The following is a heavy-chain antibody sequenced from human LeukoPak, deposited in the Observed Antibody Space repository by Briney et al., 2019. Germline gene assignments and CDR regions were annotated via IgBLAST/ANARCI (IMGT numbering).Heavy chain of an antibody. V-gene: IGHV3-7*03. Sequence: GGSLRLSCAASGLNFSSRWMNWVRQAPGQGLEWEASIKEDGSEKHYMDSVKGRFTISRDNGKNSLYLQMNSLRAEDTAVYYCARDSGWWRFDFWGQGTLVTVSS. CDR1: GLNFSSRW. D-gene: IGHD6-13*01. J-gene: IGHJ4*02. CDR2: IKEDGSEK. CDR3: ARDSGWWRFDF.